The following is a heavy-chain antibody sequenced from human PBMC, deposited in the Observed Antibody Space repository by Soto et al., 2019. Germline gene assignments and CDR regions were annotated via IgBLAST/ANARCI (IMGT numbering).Heavy chain of an antibody. CDR2: ISSNGGTT. CDR1: GFTFSSYD. J-gene: IGHJ4*02. Sequence: EVQLAESGGGMVQPGGSLRLSCVASGFTFSSYDMHWVRQAPGKGLEYDSSISSNGGTTYYGNSVKGRFTISRDNSKNTLYLQMGSLRAEDMAVYYCVRRVSGNYDYWGQVTLVTVSS. D-gene: IGHD1-7*01. V-gene: IGHV3-64*01. CDR3: VRRVSGNYDY.